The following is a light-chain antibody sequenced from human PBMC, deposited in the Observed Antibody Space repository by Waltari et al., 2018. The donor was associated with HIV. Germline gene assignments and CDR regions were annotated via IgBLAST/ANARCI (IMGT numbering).Light chain of an antibody. CDR2: GDS. CDR1: NSNIGAGYD. Sequence: SVLTQPPSLSGAPGQWVTISCTGNNSNIGAGYDLHWYRPIPGACPELLVYGDSIRPLGVHDRFSGSKSGTSAALAINGLQTEDEGDYYCQSYDSSLSGLWVFGGGTRLTVL. J-gene: IGLJ3*02. V-gene: IGLV1-40*01. CDR3: QSYDSSLSGLWV.